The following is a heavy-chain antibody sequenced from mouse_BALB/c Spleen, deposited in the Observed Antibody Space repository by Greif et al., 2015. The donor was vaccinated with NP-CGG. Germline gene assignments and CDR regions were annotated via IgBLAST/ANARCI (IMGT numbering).Heavy chain of an antibody. Sequence: VQLQQSGAELVKPGASVKLSCTASGFNIKDTYVHWVKQRPEQGLEWIGRIDPANGNTKYDPKFQGKATITADTSSNTAYLQLSSLTSEDTAVYYCARALYGYDGGYAMDYWGQGTSVTVSS. D-gene: IGHD2-2*01. CDR3: ARALYGYDGGYAMDY. CDR1: GFNIKDTY. J-gene: IGHJ4*01. CDR2: IDPANGNT. V-gene: IGHV14-3*02.